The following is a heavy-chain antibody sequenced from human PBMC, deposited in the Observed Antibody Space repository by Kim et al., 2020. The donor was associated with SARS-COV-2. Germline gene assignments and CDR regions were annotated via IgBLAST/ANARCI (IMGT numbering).Heavy chain of an antibody. J-gene: IGHJ4*02. CDR2: IYYSGST. CDR1: GGSISSSSYY. V-gene: IGHV4-39*01. CDR3: ARHSRSVVVPAAILA. Sequence: SETLSLTCTVSGGSISSSSYYWGWIRQPPGKGLEWIGSIYYSGSTYYNPSLKGRVTISVDTSKNQFSLKLSSVTAAGTAVYYCARHSRSVVVPAAILAWGQGTLVTVSS. D-gene: IGHD2-2*01.